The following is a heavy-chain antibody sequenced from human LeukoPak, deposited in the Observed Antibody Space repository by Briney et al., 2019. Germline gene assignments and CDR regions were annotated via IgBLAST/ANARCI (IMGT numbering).Heavy chain of an antibody. Sequence: GGSLRLSCAASGFTFSSYAMSWVRQAPGKGLEWVSAISGSGGSTYYADSVKGPFTISRDNSENTLYLQMNSLRAEDTAVYYCAKVEQWPLRHFDYWGQGTLVTVSS. CDR3: AKVEQWPLRHFDY. CDR2: ISGSGGST. J-gene: IGHJ4*02. D-gene: IGHD6-19*01. V-gene: IGHV3-23*01. CDR1: GFTFSSYA.